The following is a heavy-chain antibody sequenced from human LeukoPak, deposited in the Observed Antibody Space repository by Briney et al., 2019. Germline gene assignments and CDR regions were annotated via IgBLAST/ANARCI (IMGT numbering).Heavy chain of an antibody. CDR1: GGSFSGYY. V-gene: IGHV4-34*01. CDR2: IYYSGST. Sequence: SETLSLTCAVYGGSFSGYYWSWIRQPPGKGLEWVGSIYYSGSTHYNPSLKSRVTISVDTSKNQFSLKLSSVTAADTAVYYCARQRGTAMVTSWFDPWGQGTLVTVSS. J-gene: IGHJ5*02. D-gene: IGHD5-18*01. CDR3: ARQRGTAMVTSWFDP.